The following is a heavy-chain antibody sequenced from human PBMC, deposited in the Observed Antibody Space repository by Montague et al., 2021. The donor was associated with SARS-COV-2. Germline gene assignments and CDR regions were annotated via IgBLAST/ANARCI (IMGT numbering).Heavy chain of an antibody. CDR2: IYYSGST. CDR3: ARHSGRDTIFGVVIIFDAFDI. D-gene: IGHD3-3*01. CDR1: GGSISGSSYY. Sequence: SETLSLTCTVSGGSISGSSYYWGWIRQPPGKGLEWIGSIYYSGSTYYNPSLKSRVTISVDTSKNQFSLKLSSVTAADTAVYYCARHSGRDTIFGVVIIFDAFDIWGQGTMVTVSS. V-gene: IGHV4-39*01. J-gene: IGHJ3*02.